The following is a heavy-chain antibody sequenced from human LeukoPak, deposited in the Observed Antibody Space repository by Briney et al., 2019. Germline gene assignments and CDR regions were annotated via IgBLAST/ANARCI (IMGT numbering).Heavy chain of an antibody. CDR2: IYPGDSNT. CDR1: GYSFTSYW. CDR3: ARRFCSGGSCFNLDY. D-gene: IGHD2-15*01. J-gene: IGHJ4*02. Sequence: RESLKISCKGSGYSFTSYWIGWVRQMPGKGLEWMGIIYPGDSNTRYSPSFQGQVTISADKSISTAYLQWSSLKASDTAMYYCARRFCSGGSCFNLDYWGQGTLVTVSS. V-gene: IGHV5-51*01.